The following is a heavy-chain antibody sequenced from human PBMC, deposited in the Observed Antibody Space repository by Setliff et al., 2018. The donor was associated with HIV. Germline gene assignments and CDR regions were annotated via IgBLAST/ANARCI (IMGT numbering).Heavy chain of an antibody. V-gene: IGHV3-7*05. CDR2: IKQDGSEK. Sequence: ETLSLTCTVSGGSISSYYWSWVRQAPGKGLEWVANIKQDGSEKNYMDSVKGRFTISRDNAKNSLYLQMNSLRVEDTAVYYCATDCAVVGGTGSLDSWGQGTLVTVPQ. D-gene: IGHD1-26*01. CDR1: GGSISSYY. CDR3: ATDCAVVGGTGSLDS. J-gene: IGHJ4*02.